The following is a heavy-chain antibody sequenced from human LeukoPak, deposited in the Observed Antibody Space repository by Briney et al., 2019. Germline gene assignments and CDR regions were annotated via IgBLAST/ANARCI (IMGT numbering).Heavy chain of an antibody. D-gene: IGHD4-11*01. V-gene: IGHV4-4*07. J-gene: IGHJ6*02. CDR1: GGSISSYY. Sequence: SETLCLTCTVSGGSISSYYWSGIRQPAGKGLEWIERIYTSGSTNYNPSLKSRVTMSVDTSKNRFSKKLSSVTAADTAVYYCARDRPSPGATTAYNYYYYGMDAWGQGTTVTVSS. CDR2: IYTSGST. CDR3: ARDRPSPGATTAYNYYYYGMDA.